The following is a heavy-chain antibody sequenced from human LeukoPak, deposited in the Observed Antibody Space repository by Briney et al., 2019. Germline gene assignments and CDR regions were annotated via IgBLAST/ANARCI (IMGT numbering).Heavy chain of an antibody. CDR1: GFTFSDYY. J-gene: IGHJ4*02. D-gene: IGHD6-13*01. V-gene: IGHV3-11*01. Sequence: PGGSLRLSCAASGFTFSDYYMSWIRQAPGKGLEWVSYISSSGSTIYYADSVKGRFTISRDNAKNSLYLQMNSLRAEDTALYYCAKDSRAYSSSWTPLDYWGQGTLVTVSS. CDR3: AKDSRAYSSSWTPLDY. CDR2: ISSSGSTI.